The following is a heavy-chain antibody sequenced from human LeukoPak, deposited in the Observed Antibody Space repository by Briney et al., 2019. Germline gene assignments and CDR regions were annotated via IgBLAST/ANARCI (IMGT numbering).Heavy chain of an antibody. CDR1: EFTFSSYT. V-gene: IGHV3-23*01. CDR2: ISAGGAGT. CDR3: ARNSGYHWGYFQH. D-gene: IGHD5-12*01. Sequence: GGSLRLSCAASEFTFSSYTMSWVRQAPGKGLEWVSAISAGGAGTYYADSVKGRFTISRDNAKNSLYLQMNSLRAEDTAVYYCARNSGYHWGYFQHWGQGTLVTVSS. J-gene: IGHJ1*01.